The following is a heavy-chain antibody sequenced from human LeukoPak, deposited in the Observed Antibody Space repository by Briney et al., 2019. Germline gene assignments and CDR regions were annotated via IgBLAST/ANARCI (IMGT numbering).Heavy chain of an antibody. Sequence: SETLSLTCTVSGGSISSYYWSWIRQPPGKGLEWIGYIYYSGSTNYNPSLKSRVTISVDTSKNQFSLKLSSVTAADTAVYYCARDSYDILTGIDYWGQGTLVTVSS. V-gene: IGHV4-59*01. CDR3: ARDSYDILTGIDY. D-gene: IGHD3-9*01. CDR2: IYYSGST. CDR1: GGSISSYY. J-gene: IGHJ4*02.